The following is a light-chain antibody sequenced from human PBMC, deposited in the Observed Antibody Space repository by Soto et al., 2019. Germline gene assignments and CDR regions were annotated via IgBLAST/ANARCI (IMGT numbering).Light chain of an antibody. Sequence: EIVMTQSPATLSVSPGERATLSCRASQSVSRSLAWYQQKPGQAPRLLIYGASTRATGIPARFSGSGSGTDFTLTISSLQSEDFAVYYGQQYNNWPPITFGQGTRLEIK. CDR3: QQYNNWPPIT. J-gene: IGKJ5*01. CDR1: QSVSRS. CDR2: GAS. V-gene: IGKV3-15*01.